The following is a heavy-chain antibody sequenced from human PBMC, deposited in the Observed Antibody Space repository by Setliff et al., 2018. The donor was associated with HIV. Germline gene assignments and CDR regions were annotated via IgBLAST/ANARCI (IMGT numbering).Heavy chain of an antibody. CDR3: ARGAIAAAGDFDY. Sequence: PSETLSLTCTVSGGSISSYYWSWIRQPPGKGLEWIGYIYYSGSTNYNPSLKSRVTISVDTSKNQFSLKLSSVTAADTAVYYCARGAIAAAGDFDYWGQGTLVTVSS. V-gene: IGHV4-59*01. D-gene: IGHD6-13*01. J-gene: IGHJ4*02. CDR1: GGSISSYY. CDR2: IYYSGST.